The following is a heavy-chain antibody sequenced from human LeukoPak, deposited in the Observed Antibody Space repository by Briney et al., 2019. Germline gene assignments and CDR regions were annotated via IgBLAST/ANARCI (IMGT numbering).Heavy chain of an antibody. CDR3: ARDISSGYYFDY. Sequence: PGGSLRLSCAASGFTFSSYWMSWVRQAPGKGLEWVANIKQDGSEKYYVDSVKGRFTISRDNSKNTLYLQMNSLRAEDTAVYYCARDISSGYYFDYWGQGTLVTVSS. CDR1: GFTFSSYW. D-gene: IGHD6-19*01. V-gene: IGHV3-7*01. J-gene: IGHJ4*02. CDR2: IKQDGSEK.